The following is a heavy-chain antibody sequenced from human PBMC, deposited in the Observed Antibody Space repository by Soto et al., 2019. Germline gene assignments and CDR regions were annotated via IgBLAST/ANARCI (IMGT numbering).Heavy chain of an antibody. CDR2: ISTSGSTI. V-gene: IGHV3-48*03. D-gene: IGHD1-26*01. CDR3: AYGGSCDY. J-gene: IGHJ4*02. CDR1: GFSFNTYE. Sequence: GGSLRLSCAASGFSFNTYEMNWVRQAPGKGLEWVSYISTSGSTIYYADSVKGRFTISRDNGKNSLYLQMNSLGAEDTAVYYCAYGGSCDYWGQGTQVTVSS.